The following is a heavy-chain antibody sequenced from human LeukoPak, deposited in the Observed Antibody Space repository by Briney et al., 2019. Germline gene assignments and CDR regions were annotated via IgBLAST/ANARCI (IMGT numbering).Heavy chain of an antibody. V-gene: IGHV6-1*01. CDR3: ARDQGDSSGYYPPGWFDP. CDR1: GDSVSSNSAA. Sequence: SQTLSLTCAVSGDSVSSNSAAWNWIRQSPSRGLEWLGRTYYRSKWYNDYAVSVKSRITINPDTSKNQFSLQLNSVTPEDTAVYYCARDQGDSSGYYPPGWFDPWGQGTLVTVSS. CDR2: TYYRSKWYN. J-gene: IGHJ5*02. D-gene: IGHD3-22*01.